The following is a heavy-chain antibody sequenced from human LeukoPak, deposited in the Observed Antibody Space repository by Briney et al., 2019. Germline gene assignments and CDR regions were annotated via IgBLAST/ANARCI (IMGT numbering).Heavy chain of an antibody. CDR3: ARAYSSGSHAFDI. Sequence: PSETLSLTCTVSGGSISSSSYYWGWIRQPPGKGLEWIGSIYFSGTTYYNPSLQSRVTISVDTAKNQFSLKVTSVTAADTAAYFCARAYSSGSHAFDIWGQGTLVTVSS. D-gene: IGHD6-25*01. CDR2: IYFSGTT. J-gene: IGHJ4*02. CDR1: GGSISSSSYY. V-gene: IGHV4-39*07.